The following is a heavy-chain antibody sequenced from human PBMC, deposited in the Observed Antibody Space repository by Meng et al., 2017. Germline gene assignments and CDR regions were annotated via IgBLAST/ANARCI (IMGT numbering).Heavy chain of an antibody. CDR2: INHSGST. J-gene: IGHJ4*02. CDR3: ARGGYYDSSGSIPDY. D-gene: IGHD3-22*01. Sequence: GSLRLSCAVDGGSFSGYYWSWIRQPPGKGLEWIGEINHSGSTNYNPSLKSRVSISVDTSKNQFSLKLSSVTAADTAVYYCARGGYYDSSGSIPDYWGQGTLVTVSS. CDR1: GGSFSGYY. V-gene: IGHV4-34*01.